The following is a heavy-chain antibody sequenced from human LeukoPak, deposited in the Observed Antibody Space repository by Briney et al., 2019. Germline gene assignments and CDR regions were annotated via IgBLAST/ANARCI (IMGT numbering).Heavy chain of an antibody. CDR1: GYTFTSYY. CDR3: ARTTPFLESFDY. J-gene: IGHJ4*02. D-gene: IGHD1-14*01. Sequence: EASVKVSCKASGYTFTSYYMHWVRQAPGQGLERMGIINPSGGSTSYAQKFQGRVTMTRDTSTSTVYMELSSLRSEDTAVYYCARTTPFLESFDYWGQGTLVTVSS. CDR2: INPSGGST. V-gene: IGHV1-46*01.